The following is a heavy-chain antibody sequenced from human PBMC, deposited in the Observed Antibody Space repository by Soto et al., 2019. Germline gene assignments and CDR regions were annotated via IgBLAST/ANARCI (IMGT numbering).Heavy chain of an antibody. J-gene: IGHJ6*02. Sequence: ASVKVSCKASGGTFSSYAISWVRQAPGQGLEWMGGIIPIFGTANYAQKFQGRVTITADESTSTAYMELSSLRSEDTAVYYCARGPLALFVVVVAATPDYYYYGMDVWGQGTTVTVSS. CDR1: GGTFSSYA. CDR3: ARGPLALFVVVVAATPDYYYYGMDV. D-gene: IGHD2-15*01. V-gene: IGHV1-69*13. CDR2: IIPIFGTA.